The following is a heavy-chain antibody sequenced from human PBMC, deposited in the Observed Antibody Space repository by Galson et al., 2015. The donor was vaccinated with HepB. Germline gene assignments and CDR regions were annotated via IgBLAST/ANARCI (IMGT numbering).Heavy chain of an antibody. CDR3: ASESWGSFEF. CDR1: DFTFTTYT. J-gene: IGHJ4*02. V-gene: IGHV3-21*01. D-gene: IGHD7-27*01. Sequence: LRLSCAASDFTFTTYTMNWVRQAPGKGLEWVSSISGNSDYIYYADSVKGRFTISRDNAKNSLYLQMNSLRAEDTAVYYCASESWGSFEFWGQGTLVTVSS. CDR2: ISGNSDYI.